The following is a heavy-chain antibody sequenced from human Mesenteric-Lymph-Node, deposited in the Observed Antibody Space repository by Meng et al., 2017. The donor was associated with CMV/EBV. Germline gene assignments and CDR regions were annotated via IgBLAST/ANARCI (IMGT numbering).Heavy chain of an antibody. Sequence: GESLKISCAGSGFTFDDYGMNWVRQAPGKGLEWVSGINWNGGNTGYADSVKGRFTISRDNAKNSLYLQMNSLSAEDTALYYCARGHGVDYYYYGMDVWGQGTTVTVSS. CDR1: GFTFDDYG. CDR2: INWNGGNT. J-gene: IGHJ6*02. D-gene: IGHD4-17*01. CDR3: ARGHGVDYYYYGMDV. V-gene: IGHV3-20*04.